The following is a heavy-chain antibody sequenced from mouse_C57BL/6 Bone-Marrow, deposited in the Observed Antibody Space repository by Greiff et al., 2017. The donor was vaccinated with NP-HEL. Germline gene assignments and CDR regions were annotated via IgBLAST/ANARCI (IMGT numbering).Heavy chain of an antibody. CDR3: ARRGYSNYGFAY. CDR1: GYTFTDHT. J-gene: IGHJ3*01. V-gene: IGHV1-78*01. CDR2: IYPRDGST. D-gene: IGHD2-5*01. Sequence: VKVVESDAELVKPGASVKISCKVSGYTFTDHTIHWMKQRPEQGLEWIGYIYPRDGSTKYNEKFKGKATLTADKSSSTAYMQLNSLTSEDSAVYFCARRGYSNYGFAYWGQGTLVTVSA.